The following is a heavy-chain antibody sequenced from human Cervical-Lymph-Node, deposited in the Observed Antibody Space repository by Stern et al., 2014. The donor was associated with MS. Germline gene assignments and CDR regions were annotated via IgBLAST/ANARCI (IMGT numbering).Heavy chain of an antibody. CDR2: IHPGGDTT. CDR3: ARDNNAFDI. J-gene: IGHJ3*02. CDR1: GYTFTSYY. V-gene: IGHV1-46*01. Sequence: QVQLGQSGAEVKKPGASVKLSCKTSGYTFTSYYMHWVRQAPGQGLEWMGMIHPGGDTTAYAQDFQGRVTVARDTSTSTVYMELSSLRSEDTAVYYCARDNNAFDIWGQGTMVTVSS.